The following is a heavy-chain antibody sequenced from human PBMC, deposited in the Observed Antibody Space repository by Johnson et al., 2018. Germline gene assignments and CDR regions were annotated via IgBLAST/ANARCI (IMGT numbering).Heavy chain of an antibody. Sequence: QVQLQQSGPGLVKXSQTLSLTCAISGDSVSSNSAAWNWIRQSPSRGLEWLGRTYYRSKWYNDYAVSVKSRITINQDTPKNKFSLQLNSVTPEDTAVYNCARIAISYYDFLTGYYSHYGMDVWGQGTTVTVSS. D-gene: IGHD3-9*01. J-gene: IGHJ6*02. V-gene: IGHV6-1*01. CDR2: TYYRSKWYN. CDR3: ARIAISYYDFLTGYYSHYGMDV. CDR1: GDSVSSNSAA.